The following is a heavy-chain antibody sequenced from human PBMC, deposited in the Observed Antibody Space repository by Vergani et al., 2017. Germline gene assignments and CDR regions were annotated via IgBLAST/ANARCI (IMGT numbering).Heavy chain of an antibody. J-gene: IGHJ4*02. CDR2: IIPIFGTA. CDR3: ARDPFRGGSYPLYFDY. V-gene: IGHV1-69*18. CDR1: GGTFSSYA. D-gene: IGHD1-26*01. Sequence: QVQLVQSGAEVKKPGSSVKVSCKASGGTFSSYAISWVRQAPGQGLEWMGRIIPIFGTANYAQKFQGIVTITADESTSTAYMELSSLRAEDTAVYYCARDPFRGGSYPLYFDYWGQGTLVTVSS.